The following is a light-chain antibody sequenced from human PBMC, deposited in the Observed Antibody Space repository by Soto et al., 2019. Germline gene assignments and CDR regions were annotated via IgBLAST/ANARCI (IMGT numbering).Light chain of an antibody. V-gene: IGKV3-11*02. CDR3: QQCSTWLYT. Sequence: EILLAQSPATLSLSPGERATLSCKASQDVSIFLAWYQQKPGQAPRLLIHDASNRATGVPARFSGSGSGRDFTLTIPSLEPEDFAVYYCQQCSTWLYTFGQGTKLEV. CDR1: QDVSIF. J-gene: IGKJ2*01. CDR2: DAS.